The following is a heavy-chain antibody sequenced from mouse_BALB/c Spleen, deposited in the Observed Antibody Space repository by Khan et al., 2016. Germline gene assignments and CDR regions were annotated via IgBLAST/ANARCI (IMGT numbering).Heavy chain of an antibody. J-gene: IGHJ4*01. CDR2: ISYSGST. D-gene: IGHD1-1*01. V-gene: IGHV3-2*02. Sequence: EVPLQESGPGLVKPSQSLSLTCTVTGYSITSDYAWNWIRQFPGNRLEWMGYISYSGSTSYNPSLKSRISITRDTSKHQFFLQLNSGTSEDTATYYCARSDYGDKDAMDYWGQGTSVTVSS. CDR3: ARSDYGDKDAMDY. CDR1: GYSITSDYA.